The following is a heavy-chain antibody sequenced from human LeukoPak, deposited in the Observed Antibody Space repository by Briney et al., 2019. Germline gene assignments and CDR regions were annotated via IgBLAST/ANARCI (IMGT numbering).Heavy chain of an antibody. V-gene: IGHV1-46*01. Sequence: ASVKVSCKASGYTFTSYYMHWVRQAPGQGLEWMGIINPSGGSTSYAQKFQGRVTMTRDTSTSTVYMELSSLRSEDTAVYYCARSNLVTMVRGVIIFHWGQGTLVTVSS. D-gene: IGHD3-10*01. CDR2: INPSGGST. CDR1: GYTFTSYY. CDR3: ARSNLVTMVRGVIIFH. J-gene: IGHJ4*02.